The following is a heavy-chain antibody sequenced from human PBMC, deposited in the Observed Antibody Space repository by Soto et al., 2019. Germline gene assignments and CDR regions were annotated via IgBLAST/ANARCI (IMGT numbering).Heavy chain of an antibody. CDR1: GYSFSSYP. J-gene: IGHJ6*02. CDR3: ARGGGRNFAYYHYALDV. D-gene: IGHD1-26*01. V-gene: IGHV3-30-3*01. CDR2: ISYDGFDQ. Sequence: QVQMVESGGGVIQPGRSLRLSCAASGYSFSSYPLNWVRQAPGKGLEWVAVISYDGFDQYYADAVQGRFTISRDNSKDMLYLEMSSLRAEDTAIYYCARGGGRNFAYYHYALDVWGLGTTVTVSS.